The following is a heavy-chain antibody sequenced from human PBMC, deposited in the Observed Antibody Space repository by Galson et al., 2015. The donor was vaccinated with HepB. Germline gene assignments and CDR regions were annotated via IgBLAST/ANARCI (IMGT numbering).Heavy chain of an antibody. CDR3: VGDWYCSGRNFVDCFDP. CDR1: GYSFSNYG. CDR2: RSAYSDKA. Sequence: SVKVSCKASGYSFSNYGISWVRQAPGPGLERLGWRSAYSDKANYAQIVPGRVTMTTDTSTSTAYMELRSQTSDDTAMYYCVGDWYCSGRNFVDCFDPWGQGALVTVSS. D-gene: IGHD2-15*01. V-gene: IGHV1-18*04. J-gene: IGHJ5*02.